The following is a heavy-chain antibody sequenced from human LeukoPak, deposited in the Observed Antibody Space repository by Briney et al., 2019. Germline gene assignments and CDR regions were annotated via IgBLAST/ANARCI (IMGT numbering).Heavy chain of an antibody. D-gene: IGHD5-18*01. CDR2: IKQDGSEK. CDR1: GFTFSSYW. J-gene: IGHJ4*02. CDR3: ARVPKTYYSYAFDY. Sequence: GGSLRLSCAASGFTFSSYWMSWVRQAPGKGLEWVANIKQDGSEKYYVDSVKGRFTISRDNAKNSLYLQMNSLRAEDTTLYYCARVPKTYYSYAFDYWGQGTLVTVSS. V-gene: IGHV3-7*03.